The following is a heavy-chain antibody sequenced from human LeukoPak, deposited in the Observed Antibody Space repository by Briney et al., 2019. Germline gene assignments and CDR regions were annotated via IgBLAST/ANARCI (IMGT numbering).Heavy chain of an antibody. CDR1: GITFSNYW. CDR2: IKYDGSEK. CDR3: VGGLVV. Sequence: GGSLRLSCAASGITFSNYWMAWIRQAPGKGLEWVANIKYDGSEKYYVDPVKGRFTISRDNVKNSLYLQMNSLRDEDTAVYYCVGGLVVWGQGTLVTVSS. J-gene: IGHJ4*02. V-gene: IGHV3-7*01. D-gene: IGHD2-15*01.